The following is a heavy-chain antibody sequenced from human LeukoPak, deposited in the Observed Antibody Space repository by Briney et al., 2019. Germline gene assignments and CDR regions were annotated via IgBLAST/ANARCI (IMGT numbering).Heavy chain of an antibody. CDR1: GGTFSSYA. CDR3: AREVKRIAVAGTGWFDP. V-gene: IGHV1-69*06. CDR2: IIPIFGTA. J-gene: IGHJ5*02. Sequence: ASVNVSCKASGGTFSSYAISWVRQAPGQGLEWMGGIIPIFGTANYAQKFQGRVTITADKSTSTAHMELSSLRSEDTAVYYCAREVKRIAVAGTGWFDPWGQGTLVTVSS. D-gene: IGHD6-19*01.